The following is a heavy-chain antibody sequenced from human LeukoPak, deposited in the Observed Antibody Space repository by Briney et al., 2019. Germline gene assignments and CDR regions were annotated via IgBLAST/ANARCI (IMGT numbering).Heavy chain of an antibody. D-gene: IGHD2-2*01. V-gene: IGHV3-48*04. CDR2: ISSSSGTI. J-gene: IGHJ4*02. Sequence: GGSLRLSCAASGFTFSSYSMNWVRQAPGEGLEWVSYISSSSGTIYYADSVKGRFTISRDNAKNSLYLQMNSLRAEDTAVYYCARDRYEVDYWGQGTLVTVSS. CDR1: GFTFSSYS. CDR3: ARDRYEVDY.